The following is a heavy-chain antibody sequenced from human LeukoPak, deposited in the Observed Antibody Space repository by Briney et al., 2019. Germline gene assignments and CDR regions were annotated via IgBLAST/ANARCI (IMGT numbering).Heavy chain of an antibody. CDR2: IIPIFGTA. CDR1: GGTFSSYA. V-gene: IGHV1-69*13. D-gene: IGHD3-22*01. Sequence: SVKVSYKASGGTFSSYAISWVRQAPGQGLEWMEGIIPIFGTANYAQKFQGRVTITADESTSTAYMELSSLRSEDTAVYYCAAAGELYYYDSSGYYPYWGQGTLVTVSS. CDR3: AAAGELYYYDSSGYYPY. J-gene: IGHJ4*02.